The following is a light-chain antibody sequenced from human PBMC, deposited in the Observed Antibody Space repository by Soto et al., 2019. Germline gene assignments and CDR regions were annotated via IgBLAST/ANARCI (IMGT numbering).Light chain of an antibody. J-gene: IGKJ1*01. V-gene: IGKV3-20*01. CDR3: QKYGRSPQT. CDR2: DAS. CDR1: QSVSSY. Sequence: ELLSTQSPATMTLSPVQRATLSYRASQSVSSYLAWYQQKPGQAPRLLIYDASNRATGIPARFSGSGSGTDFTLTISRLEPEEFAVYYCQKYGRSPQTVGKGTKVDI.